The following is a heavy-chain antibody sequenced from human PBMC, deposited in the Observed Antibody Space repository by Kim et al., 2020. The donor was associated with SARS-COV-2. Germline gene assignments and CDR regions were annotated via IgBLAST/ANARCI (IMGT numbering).Heavy chain of an antibody. CDR1: GFTFRSCA. Sequence: GGSLRLSCAASGFTFRSCAMHWVRQAPGKGLEWVAVISYDGSNKNYADSVKGRFTISRDNSKNTLYLQMNSLRPEDTALYSCARDPWSRLRGVTYSYYGMDGWGQGTTVTVSS. CDR2: ISYDGSNK. D-gene: IGHD3-10*01. J-gene: IGHJ6*02. V-gene: IGHV3-30-3*01. CDR3: ARDPWSRLRGVTYSYYGMDG.